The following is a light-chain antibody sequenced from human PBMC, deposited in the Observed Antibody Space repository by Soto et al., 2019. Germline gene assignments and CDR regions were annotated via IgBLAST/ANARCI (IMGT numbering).Light chain of an antibody. CDR2: EVT. CDR3: SSKRDSSTLFV. CDR1: SSDVGAYNY. Sequence: QSVLTQPASVSGSPGQSITISCTGTSSDVGAYNYGSWYQHHPGKVPKLLIYEVTNRPSGVSDRFSGSKSGNTASLTISGLHAEDEADYYCSSKRDSSTLFVFGTGTKVTVL. J-gene: IGLJ1*01. V-gene: IGLV2-14*01.